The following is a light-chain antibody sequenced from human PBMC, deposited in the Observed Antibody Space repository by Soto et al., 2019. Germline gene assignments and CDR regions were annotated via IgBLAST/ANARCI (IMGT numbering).Light chain of an antibody. V-gene: IGKV1-39*01. J-gene: IGKJ5*01. Sequence: IEMTQAQSSLSASVGGRVTITCRASQSISSYLNWYQQKPGKAPKLLIYAASSLQSGVPSRFSGSGSGTDFTLTISSLQPEDFATYYCQQSYSTPPITFGQGTRLDI. CDR2: AAS. CDR3: QQSYSTPPIT. CDR1: QSISSY.